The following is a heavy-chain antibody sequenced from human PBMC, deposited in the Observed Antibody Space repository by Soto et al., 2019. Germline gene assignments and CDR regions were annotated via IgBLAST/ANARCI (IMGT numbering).Heavy chain of an antibody. J-gene: IGHJ4*02. CDR2: ISGSGTNT. V-gene: IGHV3-23*01. CDR3: ARDQWELHF. Sequence: GGSLRLSCAASGFTFGNYAMTWVRQAPGRGLEWVASISGSGTNTYYADSMEGRFIISRDNSKSTLYLQLSSLRAEDTALYYCARDQWELHFWGQGTLVTVSS. CDR1: GFTFGNYA. D-gene: IGHD1-26*01.